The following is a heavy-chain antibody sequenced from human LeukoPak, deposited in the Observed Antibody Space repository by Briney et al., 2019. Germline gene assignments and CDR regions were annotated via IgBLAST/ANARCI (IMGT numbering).Heavy chain of an antibody. CDR3: ARVRRDYVWGSYPDY. D-gene: IGHD3-16*01. Sequence: ASVKVSCKASGYTFTSYGISWVRQAPGQGLEWMGWISAYNGNTNYAQKLQGRVTMTTDTSTSTAYMELRSLRSDDTAVYYCARVRRDYVWGSYPDYWGQGTLVTVSS. V-gene: IGHV1-18*01. CDR2: ISAYNGNT. CDR1: GYTFTSYG. J-gene: IGHJ4*02.